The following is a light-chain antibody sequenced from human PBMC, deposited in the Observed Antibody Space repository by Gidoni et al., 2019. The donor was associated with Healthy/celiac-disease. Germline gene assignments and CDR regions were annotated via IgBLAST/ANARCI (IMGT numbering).Light chain of an antibody. Sequence: ETVLTQSPVTLSVSSGERAALSCRASETIDYQLAWYQQKPGQAPRLLIYGASIRATGVPDRFRGSGSGTEFTLTISSLQSEDFAFYYCQQYSNWPPFTFGGGTKVEMK. CDR1: ETIDYQ. J-gene: IGKJ4*01. V-gene: IGKV3-15*01. CDR3: QQYSNWPPFT. CDR2: GAS.